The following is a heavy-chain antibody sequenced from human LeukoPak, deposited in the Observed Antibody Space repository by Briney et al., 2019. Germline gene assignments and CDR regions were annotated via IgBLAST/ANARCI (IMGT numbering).Heavy chain of an antibody. CDR3: ARGEYYDSSGYFRFDP. CDR2: INHSGST. V-gene: IGHV4-34*01. CDR1: GGSFSGYY. Sequence: SETLSLTCAVYGGSFSGYYWSWIRQPPGKGLEWIGEINHSGSTNYNPSLKSRLTISVDTSKNQFSLKLSSVTAAHTAVHYCARGEYYDSSGYFRFDPWGQGTLVTVSS. D-gene: IGHD3-22*01. J-gene: IGHJ5*02.